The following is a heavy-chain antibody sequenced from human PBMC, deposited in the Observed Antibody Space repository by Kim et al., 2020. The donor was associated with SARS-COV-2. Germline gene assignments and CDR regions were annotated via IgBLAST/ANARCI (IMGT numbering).Heavy chain of an antibody. CDR3: TRCEGRGSWHQFDY. Sequence: YNPSLKSRVTISWDKAKNQVSLDVTTVSAADTAVYYCTRCEGRGSWHQFDYWGQGMLVTVSS. J-gene: IGHJ4*02. V-gene: IGHV4-59*01. D-gene: IGHD6-13*01.